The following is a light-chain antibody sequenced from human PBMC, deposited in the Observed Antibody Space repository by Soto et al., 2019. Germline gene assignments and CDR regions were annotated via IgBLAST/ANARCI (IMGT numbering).Light chain of an antibody. CDR2: EVS. V-gene: IGLV2-14*01. CDR1: SSDVGGYNY. Sequence: QLVLTQPASVSGFPGQSITISCTGTSSDVGGYNYVSWYQQHPGRAPKLIIYEVSNRPSGVSNRFSGSKSGNTASLTISGLQAEDESDYYCSSYRNSITYVFGTGSKLTVL. J-gene: IGLJ1*01. CDR3: SSYRNSITYV.